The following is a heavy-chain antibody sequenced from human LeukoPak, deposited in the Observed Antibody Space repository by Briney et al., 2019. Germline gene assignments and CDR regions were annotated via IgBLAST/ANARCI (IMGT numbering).Heavy chain of an antibody. J-gene: IGHJ4*02. CDR3: ARDQDGVGATIDY. Sequence: TGGSLRLSCAASGFTFSNYWVLWVRQAPGKGLLWVSRINSDGSGTTYVDSVKGRFTISRDNAKNTLYLQMNSLRAEDTAVYYCARDQDGVGATIDYWGQGTLVTVSS. CDR1: GFTFSNYW. CDR2: INSDGSGT. V-gene: IGHV3-74*01. D-gene: IGHD1-26*01.